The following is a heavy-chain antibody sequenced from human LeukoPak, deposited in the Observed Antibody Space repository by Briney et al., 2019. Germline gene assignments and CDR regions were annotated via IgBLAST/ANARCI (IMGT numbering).Heavy chain of an antibody. V-gene: IGHV3-7*01. Sequence: GGSLRLSCAASGFTFSSYWMSWVRQAPGKGLEWVANIKQDGSEKYYVDSVKGRFTISRDNAKNSLFLQMNSLRAEDTAVYYCARVIWSGHRYFDWLGYLDLWGRGTLVTVSS. CDR1: GFTFSSYW. D-gene: IGHD3-9*01. CDR2: IKQDGSEK. CDR3: ARVIWSGHRYFDWLGYLDL. J-gene: IGHJ2*01.